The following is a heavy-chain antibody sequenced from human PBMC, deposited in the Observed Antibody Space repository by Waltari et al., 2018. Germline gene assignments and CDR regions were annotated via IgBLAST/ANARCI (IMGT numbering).Heavy chain of an antibody. CDR1: GYMFTTYG. D-gene: IGHD2-15*01. CDR2: ISGYNGNT. J-gene: IGHJ4*02. CDR3: ARGARMYFDN. Sequence: QVQLVQSGAEVKKPGASGKVSCKASGYMFTTYGLTWVRQAPGQGLEWMGWISGYNGNTKYAQQFQGRVTMTIDTSTSTAYMELRSLRADDTAVYYCARGARMYFDNWGQGTLVTVSS. V-gene: IGHV1-18*01.